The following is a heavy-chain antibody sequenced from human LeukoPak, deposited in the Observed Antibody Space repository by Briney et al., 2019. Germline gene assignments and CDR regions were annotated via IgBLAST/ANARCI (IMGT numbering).Heavy chain of an antibody. CDR3: ASLSTAAGTGSSS. Sequence: ASVKVSCKASGYTFTSYDINWVRQATGQGLEWMGWINPNSGGTNYAQKFQGRVTMTRDTSISTAYMELSRLRSDDTAVYYCASLSTAAGTGSSSWGQGTLVTVSS. J-gene: IGHJ4*02. V-gene: IGHV1-2*02. CDR1: GYTFTSYD. CDR2: INPNSGGT. D-gene: IGHD6-13*01.